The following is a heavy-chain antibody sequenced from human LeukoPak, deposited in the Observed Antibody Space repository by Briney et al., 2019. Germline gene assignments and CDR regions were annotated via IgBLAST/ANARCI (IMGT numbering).Heavy chain of an antibody. D-gene: IGHD3-22*01. V-gene: IGHV3-23*01. Sequence: GGTLRLSCAASGFTFSSYGMSWVRQAPGKGLEWVSAISGSGGSTYYADSVKGRFTISRDNAKNSLYLQMNSLRAEDTAVYYCARLYDGSAYHADHFDYWGQGTLVIVSS. J-gene: IGHJ4*02. CDR1: GFTFSSYG. CDR2: ISGSGGST. CDR3: ARLYDGSAYHADHFDY.